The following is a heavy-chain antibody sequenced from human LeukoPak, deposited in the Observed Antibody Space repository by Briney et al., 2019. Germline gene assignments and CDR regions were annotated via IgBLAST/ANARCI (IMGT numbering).Heavy chain of an antibody. CDR1: GFTFSSYG. D-gene: IGHD6-19*01. V-gene: IGHV3-30*18. CDR2: ISYDGSSK. Sequence: HPGGSLRLSCAASGFTFSSYGMRWVRQAPGKGLEWVAVISYDGSSKYYADSVMGRFTISRDNSKNTLYLQMNSLRAEDTAVYYCAKDVRIAVTWFDYWGQGTLVTVSS. J-gene: IGHJ4*02. CDR3: AKDVRIAVTWFDY.